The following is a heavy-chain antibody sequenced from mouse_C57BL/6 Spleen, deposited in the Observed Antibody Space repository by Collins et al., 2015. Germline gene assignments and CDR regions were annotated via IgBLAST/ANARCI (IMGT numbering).Heavy chain of an antibody. CDR2: IRNKANGYTT. CDR1: GFTFTGYY. V-gene: IGHV7-3*02. CDR3: ARENYYFDY. Sequence: EVKLVESGGGLVQPGGSLRLSCATSGFTFTGYYMSWVRQPPGKALEWLGFIRNKANGYTTEYSASVKGRFTISRDNSQSILYLQMNTLRAEDSATYYCARENYYFDYWGQGTTLTVSS. J-gene: IGHJ2*01.